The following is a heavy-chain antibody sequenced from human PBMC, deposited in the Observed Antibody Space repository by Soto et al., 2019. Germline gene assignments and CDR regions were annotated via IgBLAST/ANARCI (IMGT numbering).Heavy chain of an antibody. V-gene: IGHV3-64D*06. Sequence: GGSLRLSCSASGFTFSSSAMHWVRQAPGKGLEYVSVISYNGGNTYYADSVKGRFTISRDNSENTLFLQMRSLRAEDTAVYYCVKSSRRDITASRGMDVWGHGTTVTVSS. J-gene: IGHJ6*02. CDR3: VKSSRRDITASRGMDV. D-gene: IGHD3-3*01. CDR2: ISYNGGNT. CDR1: GFTFSSSA.